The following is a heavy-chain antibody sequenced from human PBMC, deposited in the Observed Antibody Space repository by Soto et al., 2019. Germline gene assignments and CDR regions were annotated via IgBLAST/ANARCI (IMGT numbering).Heavy chain of an antibody. CDR2: IIPILGIA. CDR1: GGTFSSYT. V-gene: IGHV1-69*04. CDR3: AREVWEGLRFETSYYYMDV. Sequence: ASVKVSCKASGGTFSSYTISWVRQAPGQGLEWMGRIIPILGIANYAQKFQGRVTITADKSTRTAYMELSSLRSEDTAVYYCAREVWEGLRFETSYYYMDVWGKGTTVTVSS. J-gene: IGHJ6*03. D-gene: IGHD5-12*01.